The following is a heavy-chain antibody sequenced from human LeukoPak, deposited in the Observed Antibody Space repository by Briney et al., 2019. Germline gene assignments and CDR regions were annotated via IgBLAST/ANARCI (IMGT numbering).Heavy chain of an antibody. V-gene: IGHV1-69*13. CDR3: ARDFEPRAFYFDY. CDR2: IIPIFGTA. CDR1: GGTFSSYA. Sequence: ASVKVSCKASGGTFSSYAISWVRQAPGQGLEWMGGIIPIFGTANYAQKFQGRVTITADESTSTAYMELSSLRSEDTAVYYCARDFEPRAFYFDYWGQGTLVTVSS. D-gene: IGHD3-9*01. J-gene: IGHJ4*02.